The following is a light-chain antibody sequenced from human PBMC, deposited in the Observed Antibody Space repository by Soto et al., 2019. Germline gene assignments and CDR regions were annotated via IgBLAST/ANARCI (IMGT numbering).Light chain of an antibody. CDR2: GAS. CDR3: QQYGSSPFT. CDR1: QSVSSSY. J-gene: IGKJ4*01. Sequence: EIVLTQSPGTLSLSPGERATLSCRASQSVSSSYLAWYQQKPGQAPRLLIYGASSRATGIPDRFSGSGSGTDFTLTISRLEPEDFEVYYCQQYGSSPFTFGRGTKVEIX. V-gene: IGKV3-20*01.